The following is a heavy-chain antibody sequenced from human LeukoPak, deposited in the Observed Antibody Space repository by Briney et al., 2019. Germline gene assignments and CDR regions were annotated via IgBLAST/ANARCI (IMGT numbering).Heavy chain of an antibody. Sequence: SETLSLTCTVSGGSISSSSYYWGWIRQPPGKGLEWIGSIYYSGSTYYNPSLKSRVTISVDTSKNQFSLKLSSVTAADTAVYYCARHDFWSGAYNWFDPWGQGTLVTVSS. CDR2: IYYSGST. V-gene: IGHV4-39*01. CDR3: ARHDFWSGAYNWFDP. CDR1: GGSISSSSYY. D-gene: IGHD3-3*01. J-gene: IGHJ5*02.